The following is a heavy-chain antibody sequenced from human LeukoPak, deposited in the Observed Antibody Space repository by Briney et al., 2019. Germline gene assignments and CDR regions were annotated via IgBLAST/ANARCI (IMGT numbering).Heavy chain of an antibody. V-gene: IGHV4-39*01. D-gene: IGHD2-2*01. CDR2: IYYSGST. J-gene: IGHJ5*02. CDR3: AGPSPAAGWFDP. Sequence: SETLSLTCTVSGGSTSSSSYYWGWLRQPPGTGLEWIGSIYYSGSTYYNPSLKSRVTISVDTSKNQFSLKLSSVTAADTAVYYCAGPSPAAGWFDPWGQGTLVTVSS. CDR1: GGSTSSSSYY.